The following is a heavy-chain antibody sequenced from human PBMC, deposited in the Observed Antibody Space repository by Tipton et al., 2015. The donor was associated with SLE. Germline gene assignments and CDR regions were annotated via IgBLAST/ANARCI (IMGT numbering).Heavy chain of an antibody. CDR1: GYSISSGYY. J-gene: IGHJ3*02. CDR3: ARPYRSGWNGVFHI. Sequence: TLSLTCAVSGYSISSGYYWGWIRQPPGKGLEWIGSIYHSGSTYYNPSLKSRVTISVDTSKNQFSLKVNSVTAADTAVYYCARPYRSGWNGVFHIWGQGTMVTVSS. CDR2: IYHSGST. D-gene: IGHD6-19*01. V-gene: IGHV4-38-2*01.